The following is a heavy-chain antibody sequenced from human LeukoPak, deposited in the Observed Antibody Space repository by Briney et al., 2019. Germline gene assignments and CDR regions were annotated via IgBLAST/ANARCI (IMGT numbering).Heavy chain of an antibody. J-gene: IGHJ2*01. D-gene: IGHD3-10*01. CDR3: ARHLYYSASAFWYIDL. CDR1: GDSITSSDHY. V-gene: IGHV4-39*01. CDR2: VSHSGNT. Sequence: NSSETLSLTCTLSGDSITSSDHYWVWIRQSPGKGLEWIGSVSHSGNTYYKSSLKSRVTVSLDTSKNEFSLILTSVTAADTAEYYCARHLYYSASAFWYIDLWGRGTPVIVSP.